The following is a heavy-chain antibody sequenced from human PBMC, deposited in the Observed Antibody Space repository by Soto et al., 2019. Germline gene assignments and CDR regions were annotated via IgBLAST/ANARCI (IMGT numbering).Heavy chain of an antibody. Sequence: GGSLRLSCAASGFTFSSYAMHWVRQAPGKGLEWVAVISYDGSNKYYADSVKGRFTISRDNSKNTLYLQMNSLRAEDTAVYYCARDMGGGYQLLRAAAFDIWGQGTMVTVSS. CDR1: GFTFSSYA. CDR2: ISYDGSNK. J-gene: IGHJ3*02. V-gene: IGHV3-30-3*01. D-gene: IGHD2-2*01. CDR3: ARDMGGGYQLLRAAAFDI.